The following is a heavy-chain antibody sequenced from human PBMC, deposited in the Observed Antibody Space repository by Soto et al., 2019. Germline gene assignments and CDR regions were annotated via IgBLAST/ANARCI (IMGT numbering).Heavy chain of an antibody. J-gene: IGHJ6*02. CDR3: ASLPCTNGVCYYYYGMDV. CDR1: GGSFSGYY. V-gene: IGHV4-34*01. D-gene: IGHD2-8*01. Sequence: KSSETLSLTCAVYGGSFSGYYWSWIRQPPGKGLEWIGEINHSGSTNYNPSLKSRVTISVDTSENQFSLKLSSVTAADTAVYYCASLPCTNGVCYYYYGMDVWGQGTTVTVSS. CDR2: INHSGST.